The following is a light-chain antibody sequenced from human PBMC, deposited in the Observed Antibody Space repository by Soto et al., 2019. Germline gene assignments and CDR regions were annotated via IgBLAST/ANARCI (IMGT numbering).Light chain of an antibody. J-gene: IGKJ1*01. CDR3: QQYGSSGT. CDR1: QSVSNNY. V-gene: IGKV3-20*01. Sequence: EIVLTQSPGTLSLSPGERATLSCRASQSVSNNYLAWYQQKPGQAPRLLIYGASNRATGIPARFSGSGSGTDFTLTISRLEPEEFAVYYCQQYGSSGTFGQGTKVEIK. CDR2: GAS.